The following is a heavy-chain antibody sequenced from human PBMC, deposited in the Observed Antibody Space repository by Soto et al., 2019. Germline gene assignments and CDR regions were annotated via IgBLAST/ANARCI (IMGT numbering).Heavy chain of an antibody. CDR3: ATDMTKDYYYGMDV. J-gene: IGHJ6*02. V-gene: IGHV3-30-3*01. Sequence: PGGSLRLSCAASGFTFSSYAMHWVRQAPGKGLEWVAVISYDGSNKYYADSVKGRFTISRDSSKNTLYLQMNSLRAEDTAVYYCATDMTKDYYYGMDVWGQGTTVTVSS. CDR1: GFTFSSYA. D-gene: IGHD3-9*01. CDR2: ISYDGSNK.